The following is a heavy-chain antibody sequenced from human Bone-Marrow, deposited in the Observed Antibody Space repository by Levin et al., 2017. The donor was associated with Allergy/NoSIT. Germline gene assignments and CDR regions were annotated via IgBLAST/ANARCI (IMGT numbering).Heavy chain of an antibody. CDR3: ASEGGDSGFN. CDR2: IYTSGST. D-gene: IGHD5-12*01. J-gene: IGHJ4*02. CDR1: GGSISSGSYY. V-gene: IGHV4-61*02. Sequence: PSETLSLTCTVSGGSISSGSYYWSWIRQPAGKGLEWIGRIYTSGSTNYNPSLKSRVTISVDTSKNQFSLKLSSVTAADTAVYYCASEGGDSGFNWGQGTLVTVSS.